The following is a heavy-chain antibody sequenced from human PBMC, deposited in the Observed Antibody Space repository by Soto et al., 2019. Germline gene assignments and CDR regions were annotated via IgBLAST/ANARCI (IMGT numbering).Heavy chain of an antibody. V-gene: IGHV3-53*04. CDR1: GFSVSDNY. CDR2: LFSGGST. CDR3: KSRDY. J-gene: IGHJ4*02. Sequence: EVQLVESGGGLVQPGGSLRLACAASGFSVSDNYMNWVRQAPGKGLEWVSVLFSGGSTYYADSVKGRFTISRHNSENTLYLQMSSLSVEDTAVYYCKSRDYWGRGTLVTVSS.